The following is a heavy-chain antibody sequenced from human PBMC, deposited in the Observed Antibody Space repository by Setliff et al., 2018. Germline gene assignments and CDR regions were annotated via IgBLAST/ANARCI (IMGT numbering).Heavy chain of an antibody. J-gene: IGHJ4*02. D-gene: IGHD2-21*01. CDR1: GGTFSSYA. CDR3: ATEKFPGDWGDY. CDR2: MNPNNGNT. Sequence: ASVKVSCKASGGTFSSYAISWVRQAPGQGLEWMGGMNPNNGNTGYAQKFQGRVTMTTDTSTRTAYMEVTSLRSDDTAVYYCATEKFPGDWGDYWGQGTLVTVSS. V-gene: IGHV1-18*01.